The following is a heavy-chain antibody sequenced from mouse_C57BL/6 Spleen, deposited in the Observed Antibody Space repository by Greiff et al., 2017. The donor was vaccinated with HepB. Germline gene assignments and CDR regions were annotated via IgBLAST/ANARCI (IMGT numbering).Heavy chain of an antibody. CDR3: ARKRAYDYDEGVYAMDY. V-gene: IGHV1-54*01. CDR2: INPGSGGT. D-gene: IGHD2-4*01. Sequence: VQLQQSGAELVRPGTSVKVSCKASGYAFTNYLIEWVKQRPGQGLEWIGVINPGSGGTNYNEKFKGKATLTADKSSSTAYMQLSSLTSEDSAVYFCARKRAYDYDEGVYAMDYWGQGTSVTVSS. CDR1: GYAFTNYL. J-gene: IGHJ4*01.